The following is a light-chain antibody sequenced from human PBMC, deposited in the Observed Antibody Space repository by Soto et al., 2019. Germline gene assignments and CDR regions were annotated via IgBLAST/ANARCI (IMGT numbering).Light chain of an antibody. V-gene: IGLV2-8*01. Sequence: QSVLTQPPSASGSPGQSVTISCTGASSDVGGYNYVSWFQQHPGKAPKLLIYEVTNWPSGVPDRFSGSKSDNTASLTVSGLQAEDEADYYCSSYAGSNTFVFGTGTKVTVL. CDR2: EVT. CDR3: SSYAGSNTFV. J-gene: IGLJ1*01. CDR1: SSDVGGYNY.